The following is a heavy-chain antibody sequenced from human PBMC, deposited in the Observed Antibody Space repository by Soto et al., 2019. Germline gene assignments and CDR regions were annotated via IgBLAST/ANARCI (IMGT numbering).Heavy chain of an antibody. V-gene: IGHV3-30*18. J-gene: IGHJ5*02. D-gene: IGHD3-3*01. CDR1: GFTFSTYG. Sequence: PGGSLRLSCVVSGFTFSTYGLYWVRQASGKGLEWVSIISADGSDRFYIDSVKGRFTISRDNSKNTLYLQVDSLRVEDTAVYYCAKGAYDFWNYLDPWGQGTLVTVSS. CDR3: AKGAYDFWNYLDP. CDR2: ISADGSDR.